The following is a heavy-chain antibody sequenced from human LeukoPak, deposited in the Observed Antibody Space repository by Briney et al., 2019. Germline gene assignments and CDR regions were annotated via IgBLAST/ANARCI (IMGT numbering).Heavy chain of an antibody. V-gene: IGHV4-61*02. Sequence: PSETLSLTCTVSGGSISSGSYYWSWIRQPAGKGLEWIGRIYTSGSTYYNPSLKSRVTISVDTSKNQFSLKLSSVTAADTAVYYCARDLRAFDYWGQGTLVTVSS. CDR2: IYTSGST. CDR3: ARDLRAFDY. CDR1: GGSISSGSYY. J-gene: IGHJ4*02.